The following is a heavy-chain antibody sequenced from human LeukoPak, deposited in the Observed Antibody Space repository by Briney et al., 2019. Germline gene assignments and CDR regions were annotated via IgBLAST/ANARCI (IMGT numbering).Heavy chain of an antibody. CDR2: INHSGTT. D-gene: IGHD3-3*01. CDR3: ARDWSMYGMDV. V-gene: IGHV4-38-2*02. J-gene: IGHJ6*02. CDR1: GYSISRGYY. Sequence: SETLSLTCTVSGYSISRGYYWGWIRQAPGKGLEWIGSINHSGTTYYNLSLKSRVTISVDTSKNQFSLKLSSVTAADTAVYYCARDWSMYGMDVWGQGTTVTVSS.